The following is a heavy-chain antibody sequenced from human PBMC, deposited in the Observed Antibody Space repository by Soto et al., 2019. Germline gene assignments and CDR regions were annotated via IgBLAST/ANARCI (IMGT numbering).Heavy chain of an antibody. J-gene: IGHJ4*02. Sequence: QVQLVQSGAEAKKPGSSVKVSCKTSGGTFSSYAISWVRQAPGQGLEWMGRISPKSGGTNYAQKFEGRVTMTWDTSLNTAYMELSSLKSDDTAVYYCARPPGYISDWYYFDLWGQGTRVTVSS. CDR2: ISPKSGGT. D-gene: IGHD3-9*01. CDR1: GGTFSSYA. CDR3: ARPPGYISDWYYFDL. V-gene: IGHV1-2*02.